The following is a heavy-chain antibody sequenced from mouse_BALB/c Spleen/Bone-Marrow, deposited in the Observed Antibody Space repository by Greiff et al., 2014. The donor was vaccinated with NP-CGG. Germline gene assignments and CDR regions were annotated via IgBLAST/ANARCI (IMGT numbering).Heavy chain of an antibody. D-gene: IGHD1-3*01. CDR3: DKQYGSSDWYFDV. J-gene: IGHJ1*01. Sequence: QVQLQQPGPGLVAPSQSLPITCTVSGLSFTDYVISWIRQPPGKGLEWLGIIWGVGSTYNNPAHKSRITISNDNSSIQDFLKMNSLQSDDTAMYYCDKQYGSSDWYFDVWGAGTTVAVSS. V-gene: IGHV2-6-5*01. CDR1: GLSFTDYV. CDR2: IWGVGST.